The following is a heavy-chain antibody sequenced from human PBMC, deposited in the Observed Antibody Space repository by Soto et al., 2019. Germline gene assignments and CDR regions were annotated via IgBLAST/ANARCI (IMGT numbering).Heavy chain of an antibody. V-gene: IGHV4-30-4*01. D-gene: IGHD3-16*02. Sequence: SETLSLTCTVSGGSISSGDYYWSWIRQPPGKGLEWIGYIYYSGSTYYNPSLKSRVTISVDTSKNQFSLKLSSVTAADTAVYYCARVDTYYDYVWGSYRPGHVDYWGQGTLVTVSS. CDR2: IYYSGST. J-gene: IGHJ4*02. CDR3: ARVDTYYDYVWGSYRPGHVDY. CDR1: GGSISSGDYY.